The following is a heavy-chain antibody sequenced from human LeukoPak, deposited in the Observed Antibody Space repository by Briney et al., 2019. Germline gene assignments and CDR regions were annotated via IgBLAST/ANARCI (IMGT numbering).Heavy chain of an antibody. J-gene: IGHJ6*03. D-gene: IGHD3-10*01. V-gene: IGHV1-46*01. CDR2: INPSGGST. CDR1: GYTFTSYG. Sequence: ASVKVSCKASGYTFTSYGISWVRQAPGQGLEWMGIINPSGGSTSYAQKFQGRVTMTRDTSTSTVYMELSSLRSEDTAVYYCARDAGGWYYGSGINYYMDVWGKGTTVTISS. CDR3: ARDAGGWYYGSGINYYMDV.